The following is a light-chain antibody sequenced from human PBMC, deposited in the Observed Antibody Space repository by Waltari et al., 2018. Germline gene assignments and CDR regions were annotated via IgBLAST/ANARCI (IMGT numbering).Light chain of an antibody. J-gene: IGLJ2*01. Sequence: QSVLTQSPSASGTSGQRVTISCSGSSSNIGRDIVNWYRHLPGTAPNLLIDNNNPRPSGVPDRFSGSRSGTSASLAISGLQSEDEADYYCAAWDDSLNGVVFGGGTKLSVL. V-gene: IGLV1-44*01. CDR1: SSNIGRDI. CDR3: AAWDDSLNGVV. CDR2: NNN.